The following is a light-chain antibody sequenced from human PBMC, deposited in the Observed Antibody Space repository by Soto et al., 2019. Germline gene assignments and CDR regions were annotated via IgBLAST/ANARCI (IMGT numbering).Light chain of an antibody. CDR3: QQYNDWPLT. Sequence: EVVLTQSPGTLSLSPGERATLSCRASQSLTRNYLAWYQQKPGQSPRLLIYGAFTRATGLPARFSGSGSGTEFSLTISSLQSEDFAVYYCQQYNDWPLTFGGGTKVDIK. CDR1: QSLTRN. V-gene: IGKV3-15*01. CDR2: GAF. J-gene: IGKJ4*01.